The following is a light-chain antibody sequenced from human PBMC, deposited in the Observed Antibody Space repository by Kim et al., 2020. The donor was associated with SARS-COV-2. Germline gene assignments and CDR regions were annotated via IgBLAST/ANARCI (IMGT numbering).Light chain of an antibody. CDR1: QSLLDSDDGNTY. J-gene: IGKJ3*01. CDR2: LGS. CDR3: MQALQTPVFT. V-gene: IGKV2-28*01. Sequence: SIACRSSQSLLDSDDGNTYLDWYLQKPGQSPQLLIYLGSNRASGVPDRFSGSGSGTDFTLKISRVEAEDVGVYYCMQALQTPVFTFGPGTKVDIK.